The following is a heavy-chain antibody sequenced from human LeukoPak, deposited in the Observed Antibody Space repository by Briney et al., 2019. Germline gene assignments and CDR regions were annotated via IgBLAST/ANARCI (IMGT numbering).Heavy chain of an antibody. CDR2: IIPIFGTA. Sequence: SVKVSCKASGGTFSSYAISWVRQAPGQGLEWMGGIIPIFGTANYAQKFQGRVTITTDESTSTAYMELSSLRSEDTAVYYCASSLLNGGLLHYMDVWGKGTTVTVSS. CDR3: ASSLLNGGLLHYMDV. J-gene: IGHJ6*03. V-gene: IGHV1-69*05. D-gene: IGHD2-15*01. CDR1: GGTFSSYA.